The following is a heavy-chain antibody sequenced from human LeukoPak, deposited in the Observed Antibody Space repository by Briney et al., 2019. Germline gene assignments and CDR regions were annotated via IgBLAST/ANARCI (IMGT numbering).Heavy chain of an antibody. CDR2: INHSGST. Sequence: PSETLSLTCAVYGGSFSGYYWSWIRQPPGKGLEWIGEINHSGSTNYNPSLKSRVTISVDTSKSQFSLKLRSVTAADTAVYYCARGPTSDGYSSGWYLNYWGQGTLVTVPS. V-gene: IGHV4-34*01. CDR1: GGSFSGYY. CDR3: ARGPTSDGYSSGWYLNY. J-gene: IGHJ4*02. D-gene: IGHD6-19*01.